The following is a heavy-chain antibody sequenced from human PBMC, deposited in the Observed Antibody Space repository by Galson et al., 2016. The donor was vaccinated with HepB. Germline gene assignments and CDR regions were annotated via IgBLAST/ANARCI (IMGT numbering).Heavy chain of an antibody. CDR2: VGSRSSPI. V-gene: IGHV3-48*01. J-gene: IGHJ5*02. CDR3: ARDTGGDCSSNSCFGWSDP. D-gene: IGHD2-2*01. CDR1: GFTFSSYA. Sequence: SLRLSCAASGFTFSSYALNWVRQAPGKGLEWVSYVGSRSSPIHYADSVKGRFTISRDNSKNTLYLQMNSLRAEDRAVYSRARDTGGDCSSNSCFGWSDPWGQGTLVTVSS.